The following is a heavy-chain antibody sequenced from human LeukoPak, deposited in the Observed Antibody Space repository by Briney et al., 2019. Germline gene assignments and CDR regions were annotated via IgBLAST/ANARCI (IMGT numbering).Heavy chain of an antibody. Sequence: PSETLSLTCTVSGGSISGYYWSWIRQPPGKGLEWIGYIYYSGSTNYNPSLKSRVTISVDTSKNQFYLKLSSVTAADTAVYYCARDVWSYHDRSGNMDDWGKGTTVTVSS. J-gene: IGHJ6*03. V-gene: IGHV4-59*01. D-gene: IGHD3-22*01. CDR1: GGSISGYY. CDR3: ARDVWSYHDRSGNMDD. CDR2: IYYSGST.